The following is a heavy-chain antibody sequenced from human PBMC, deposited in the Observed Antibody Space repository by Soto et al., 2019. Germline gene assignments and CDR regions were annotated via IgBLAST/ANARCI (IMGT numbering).Heavy chain of an antibody. CDR1: GFTFSSYS. V-gene: IGHV3-21*01. CDR2: ISSTSSYI. CDR3: ARHSRITIFGGVTRWGTERNWFDP. J-gene: IGHJ5*02. Sequence: GESLKISCAASGFTFSSYSMNWVRQAPGKGLEWVSSISSTSSYIYFADSVKGRFTISRDNAKNSLYLQMNSLRAEDTAVYYCARHSRITIFGGVTRWGTERNWFDPWGQGTLVSVSS. D-gene: IGHD3-3*01.